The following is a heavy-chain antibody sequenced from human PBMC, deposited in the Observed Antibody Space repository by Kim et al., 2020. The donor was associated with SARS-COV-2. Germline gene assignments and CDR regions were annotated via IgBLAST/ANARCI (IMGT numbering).Heavy chain of an antibody. CDR3: AKDKDYDSSSYLYQ. Sequence: GGSLRLSCAASGFTFDNYAMHWVRQAPGKGLEWVSGISCNGGSICYADSVKGRFTISRDNAKNSLYLQMNSLRAEDTALYYCAKDKDYDSSSYLYQWGQGPLVPVS. CDR1: GFTFDNYA. CDR2: ISCNGGSI. V-gene: IGHV3-9*01. J-gene: IGHJ4*02. D-gene: IGHD3-22*01.